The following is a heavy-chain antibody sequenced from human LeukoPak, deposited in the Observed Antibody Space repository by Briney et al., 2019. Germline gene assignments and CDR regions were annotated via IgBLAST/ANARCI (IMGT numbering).Heavy chain of an antibody. CDR3: ARGANWGSPDY. CDR2: IYYSGTT. V-gene: IGHV4-61*08. J-gene: IGHJ4*02. CDR1: GGSINISDYY. D-gene: IGHD7-27*01. Sequence: SETLSLTCTVSGGSINISDYYWGWIRQPPGKGLEWIGYIYYSGTTSYNPSLKSRVTISLDTSKNQFSLKLSSVTAADTAVYYCARGANWGSPDYWGQGTLVTVSS.